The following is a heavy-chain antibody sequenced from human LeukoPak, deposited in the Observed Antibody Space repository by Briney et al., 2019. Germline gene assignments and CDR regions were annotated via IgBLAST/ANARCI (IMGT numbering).Heavy chain of an antibody. D-gene: IGHD5-12*01. CDR1: VGSISSYY. CDR2: SYTSGST. CDR3: ARRTYGYSAYDFHFDF. J-gene: IGHJ4*02. V-gene: IGHV4-4*09. Sequence: SETLSLTCTVSVGSISSYYWSWIRQPPGKGLEWIGYSYTSGSTNYNPSLKSRVTISVDTSKNQLSLKLSSVTAADTAVYYCARRTYGYSAYDFHFDFWGQGTLVTVSS.